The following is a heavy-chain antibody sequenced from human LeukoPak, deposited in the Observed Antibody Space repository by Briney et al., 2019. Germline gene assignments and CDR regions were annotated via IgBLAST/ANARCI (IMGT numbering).Heavy chain of an antibody. CDR1: GVSLSSYA. J-gene: IGHJ6*03. D-gene: IGHD4-11*01. V-gene: IGHV3-30*04. CDR2: ISYDGSKK. CDR3: AKDNEGSNTVTNLATYYYYYMDV. Sequence: GGSLRLSCAASGVSLSSYAMHWVRQAPGKGLEWVAIISYDGSKKYYADSVKGRFTISRDNSKNTLYLQMNSLSADDTAVHYCAKDNEGSNTVTNLATYYYYYMDVWGKGTTVTVSS.